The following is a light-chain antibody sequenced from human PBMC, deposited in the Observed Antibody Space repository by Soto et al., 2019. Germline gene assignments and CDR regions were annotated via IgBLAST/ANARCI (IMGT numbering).Light chain of an antibody. CDR3: QYYDSGPFVV. V-gene: IGLV1-40*01. CDR1: SSNIGAGCD. CDR2: EIS. Sequence: QSVLTQPPSVSGAPGQRVTISCTGTSSNIGAGCDVPWYQQLPGTAPKLLIYEISNRPSGFPDRFSGSNSGTSASPAISGHQAEDEADYYCQYYDSGPFVVFGGGTKLTVL. J-gene: IGLJ2*01.